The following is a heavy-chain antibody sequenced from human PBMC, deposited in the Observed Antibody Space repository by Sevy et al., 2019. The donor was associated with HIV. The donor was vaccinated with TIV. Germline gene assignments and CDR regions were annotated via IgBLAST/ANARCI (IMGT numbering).Heavy chain of an antibody. CDR1: GFTFSSYA. V-gene: IGHV3-64*01. CDR3: ARGQTYYYDSSGYYSAYYYGMDV. J-gene: IGHJ6*04. Sequence: GGSLRLSCAASGFTFSSYAMHWVRQAPGKGLEYVSAISSNGGSTYYANSVKGRFTISRDNSKNTLYLQMGSLRAEDMAVYYCARGQTYYYDSSGYYSAYYYGMDVWGKGTTVTVSS. D-gene: IGHD3-22*01. CDR2: ISSNGGST.